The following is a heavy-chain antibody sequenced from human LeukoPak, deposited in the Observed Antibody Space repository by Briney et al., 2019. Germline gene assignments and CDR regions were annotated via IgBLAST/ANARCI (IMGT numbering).Heavy chain of an antibody. V-gene: IGHV3-23*01. CDR3: AKGSVPVVAMNAFEI. CDR1: GFTFSSYA. CDR2: ISGSGVNT. Sequence: PGGSLRLSCAASGFTFSSYAVSWVRQAPGKGLEWVSVISGSGVNTYYADSVKGRFTISRDNSKNTLFLQMNSLRAEDTAVYYCAKGSVPVVAMNAFEIWGQGTMVTVSS. J-gene: IGHJ3*02. D-gene: IGHD2-2*01.